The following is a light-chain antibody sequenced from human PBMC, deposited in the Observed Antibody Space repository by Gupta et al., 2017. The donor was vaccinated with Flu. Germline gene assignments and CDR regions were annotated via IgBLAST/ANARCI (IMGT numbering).Light chain of an antibody. Sequence: QSALTQPVSVPGSPGQSITISCSGSRIDVNGYNYVSWYQHLPGEAPKVIIYEVNKRPSGVSSRFSGSKSGDTAFLTISGLQSDDEADYYCTSYRSSSAPVVFGGGTKVTV. CDR3: TSYRSSSAPVV. CDR2: EVN. CDR1: RIDVNGYNY. V-gene: IGLV2-14*01. J-gene: IGLJ2*01.